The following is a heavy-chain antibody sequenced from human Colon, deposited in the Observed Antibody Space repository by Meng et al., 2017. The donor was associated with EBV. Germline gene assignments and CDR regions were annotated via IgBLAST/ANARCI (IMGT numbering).Heavy chain of an antibody. CDR3: ARNGDYNPGLY. D-gene: IGHD4-17*01. Sequence: QVQLQESGPGLVKPSGTLSLTCAVSGDSISNNWWSWVRQPPGKGLEWIGEIYHSGTTNYNPSLRSRVTISVDKSKNQFSLQLTSVTAADTAVYYRARNGDYNPGLYWGQGTLVTVSS. J-gene: IGHJ4*02. CDR2: IYHSGTT. CDR1: GDSISNNW. V-gene: IGHV4-4*02.